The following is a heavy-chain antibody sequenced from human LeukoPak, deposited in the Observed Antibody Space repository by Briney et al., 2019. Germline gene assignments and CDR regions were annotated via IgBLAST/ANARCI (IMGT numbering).Heavy chain of an antibody. J-gene: IGHJ4*02. Sequence: GGSLRLSCAASGFTFSNNWMTWVRQAPGKGLEWVANIKEDGSEKYYVDSVKGRFTISRDNSKNMVYLQMNSLRAEDTAVYYCAREARSSGSFDYWGQGTLVTVSS. CDR3: AREARSSGSFDY. CDR2: IKEDGSEK. D-gene: IGHD6-19*01. V-gene: IGHV3-7*03. CDR1: GFTFSNNW.